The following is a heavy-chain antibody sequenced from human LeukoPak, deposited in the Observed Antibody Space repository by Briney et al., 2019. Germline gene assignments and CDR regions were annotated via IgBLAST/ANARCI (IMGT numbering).Heavy chain of an antibody. Sequence: SETLSLTCTVPGGSISSGSYYWSWVRQPPGKGLEWFGYIYYSGSTNYNPSLESRVTMSIDTSKSQFSLNLSSVTAADTAIYYCARMYSSGWYYFDCWGQGTLVTVSS. CDR1: GGSISSGSYY. D-gene: IGHD6-19*01. V-gene: IGHV4-61*01. CDR3: ARMYSSGWYYFDC. CDR2: IYYSGST. J-gene: IGHJ4*02.